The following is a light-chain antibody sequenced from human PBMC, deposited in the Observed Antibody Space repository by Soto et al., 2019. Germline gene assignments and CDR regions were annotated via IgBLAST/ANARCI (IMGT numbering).Light chain of an antibody. Sequence: VVLTQSPATLSLSPGERATLSCRASQSVSSTYLGWYQQKPGQAPRLLIYGASNRATGIPDRFSGSGSGTDFTLTISRLEPEDFAVYYCQQYSSSPLTFGGGTKVDI. CDR1: QSVSSTY. V-gene: IGKV3-20*01. J-gene: IGKJ4*01. CDR3: QQYSSSPLT. CDR2: GAS.